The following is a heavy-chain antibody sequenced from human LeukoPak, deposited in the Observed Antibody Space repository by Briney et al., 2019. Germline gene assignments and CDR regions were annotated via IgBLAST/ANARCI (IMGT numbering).Heavy chain of an antibody. D-gene: IGHD5-18*01. Sequence: GGSLRLSCAASGFTFTTYWMHWVRQAPGKGLVWVSHINSDGSTTSYADSVKGRFTISRDNAKNTLYLQMNSLRAEDTAVYYCARDAVDTANAVWGQGTTVTASS. V-gene: IGHV3-74*01. CDR1: GFTFTTYW. CDR3: ARDAVDTANAV. J-gene: IGHJ6*02. CDR2: INSDGSTT.